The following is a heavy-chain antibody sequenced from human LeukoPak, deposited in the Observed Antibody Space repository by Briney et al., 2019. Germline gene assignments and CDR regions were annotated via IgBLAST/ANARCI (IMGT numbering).Heavy chain of an antibody. CDR2: INAGNGNT. Sequence: ASVKVSCKASGYTFTSYAMHWVRQAPGQRLEWMGWINAGNGNTKYSQKLQGRVTMTTDTSTSTAYMELRSLRSDDTAVYYCARGLVGAIPFDYWGQGTLVTVSS. CDR3: ARGLVGAIPFDY. V-gene: IGHV1-3*01. CDR1: GYTFTSYA. J-gene: IGHJ4*02. D-gene: IGHD1-26*01.